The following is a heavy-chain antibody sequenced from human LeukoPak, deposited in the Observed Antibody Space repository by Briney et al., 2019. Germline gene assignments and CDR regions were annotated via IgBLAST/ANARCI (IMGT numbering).Heavy chain of an antibody. CDR1: GGTFSSYA. Sequence: SVKVSCKASGGTFSSYAISWVRQAPRQGLEWMGRIIPILGIANYAQKFQGRVTITADKSTSTAYMELSSLRSEDTAVYYCASNSYGQSTEFGIAAAGIDYWGQGTLVTVSS. V-gene: IGHV1-69*04. CDR3: ASNSYGQSTEFGIAAAGIDY. CDR2: IIPILGIA. J-gene: IGHJ4*02. D-gene: IGHD6-13*01.